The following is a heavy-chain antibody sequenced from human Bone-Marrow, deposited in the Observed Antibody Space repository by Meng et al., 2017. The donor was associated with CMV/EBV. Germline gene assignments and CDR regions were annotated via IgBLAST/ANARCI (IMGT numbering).Heavy chain of an antibody. J-gene: IGHJ4*02. V-gene: IGHV3-23*01. D-gene: IGHD4-23*01. CDR2: ISGSGDST. CDR3: AKDRMVSAPDY. CDR1: GFTFSSYA. Sequence: SCAASGFTFSSYAMRWVRPAPGQGLEWVSAISGSGDSTYYASSVTSRFTISRNNSKNTLYLQMNSLRAEDTAVYYCAKDRMVSAPDYWGQGTLVTVSS.